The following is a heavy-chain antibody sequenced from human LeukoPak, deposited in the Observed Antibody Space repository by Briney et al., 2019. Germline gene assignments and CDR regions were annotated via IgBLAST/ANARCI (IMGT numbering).Heavy chain of an antibody. V-gene: IGHV4-38-2*02. CDR3: AREDWVFDY. CDR1: GYSISSGYH. CDR2: VYRSGST. D-gene: IGHD3/OR15-3a*01. J-gene: IGHJ4*02. Sequence: SETLSPTCVVSGYSISSGYHWGWIRQPPGEGLEWIGSVYRSGSTYYNPSLKSRVTISVGTSKNQISLKVRSVTAADTAVYYCAREDWVFDYWGQGILVTVSS.